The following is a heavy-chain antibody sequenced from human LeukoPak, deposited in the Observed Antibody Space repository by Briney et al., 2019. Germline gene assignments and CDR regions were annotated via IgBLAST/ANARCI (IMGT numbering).Heavy chain of an antibody. CDR2: ISYDGSNK. Sequence: RRSLRLSCAAPVFTFSSYGMHWGRQAPGKGLEWVAVISYDGSNKYYADSVKGRFTISRDNSKNTLYLQMNSLRAEDTAVYYCTKEVRLERRKDGFDIWGQGTMVTVSS. J-gene: IGHJ3*02. D-gene: IGHD1-1*01. V-gene: IGHV3-30*18. CDR3: TKEVRLERRKDGFDI. CDR1: VFTFSSYG.